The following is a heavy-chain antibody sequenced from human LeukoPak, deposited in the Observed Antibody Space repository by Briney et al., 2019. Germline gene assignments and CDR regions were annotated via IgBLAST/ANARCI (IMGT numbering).Heavy chain of an antibody. D-gene: IGHD1-26*01. J-gene: IGHJ4*02. Sequence: GGSLRLSCAASGLTVSSSYMSWVRQAPGKGLEWVSVIYSDGGTYYADSVKDRFIISRDNSKNTLYLQMNSLRAEDTAVYFCARTIVGAAFDYWGQGTLVTVSS. V-gene: IGHV3-66*01. CDR2: IYSDGGT. CDR1: GLTVSSSY. CDR3: ARTIVGAAFDY.